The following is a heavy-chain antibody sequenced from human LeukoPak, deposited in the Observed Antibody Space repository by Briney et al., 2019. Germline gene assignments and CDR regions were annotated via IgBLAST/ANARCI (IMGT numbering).Heavy chain of an antibody. CDR1: GGSFSGYY. Sequence: SETLSLTCAVYGGSFSGYYWSWIRQPPGKGLEWIGEINHSGSTNYNPSLKSRVTISVDTSKNQFSLKPSSVTAADTAVYYCARLRWTSEYWGQGTLVTVSS. J-gene: IGHJ4*02. D-gene: IGHD2-15*01. CDR2: INHSGST. V-gene: IGHV4-34*01. CDR3: ARLRWTSEY.